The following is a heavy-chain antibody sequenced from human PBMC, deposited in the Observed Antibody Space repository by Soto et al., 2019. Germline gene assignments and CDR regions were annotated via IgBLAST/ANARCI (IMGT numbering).Heavy chain of an antibody. J-gene: IGHJ6*02. CDR2: IKEDGSEK. Sequence: GSLRRSCAASGFTFSNSWMSWVRQAPGKGLEWVANIKEDGSEKDYVDPVKGRFTITRDNAKNSLYLQMNNLRAEDTAVYFCTRKRFGMAVWGQGTTVTV. CDR1: GFTFSNSW. V-gene: IGHV3-7*03. CDR3: TRKRFGMAV.